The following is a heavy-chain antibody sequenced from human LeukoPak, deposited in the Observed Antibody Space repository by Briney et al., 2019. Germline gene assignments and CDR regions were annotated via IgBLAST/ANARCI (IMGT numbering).Heavy chain of an antibody. CDR3: VGDFDY. J-gene: IGHJ4*02. CDR1: GFSFSTYD. D-gene: IGHD3-16*01. Sequence: GGSLRLSCAASGFSFSTYDTHWVRQAPGKGLEWVTLIRYNESNKYYADSVKGRFSISRDNSKNTLYLQMNSLRAEDTAVYYCVGDFDYWGQGTLVTVSS. CDR2: IRYNESNK. V-gene: IGHV3-30*02.